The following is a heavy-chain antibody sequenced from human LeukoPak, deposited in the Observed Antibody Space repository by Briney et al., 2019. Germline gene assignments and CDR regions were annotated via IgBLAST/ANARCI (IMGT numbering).Heavy chain of an antibody. CDR2: IYSGGST. D-gene: IGHD3-3*01. CDR3: ARLGGSGYYSSFDY. CDR1: GFTFSSNY. J-gene: IGHJ4*02. V-gene: IGHV3-53*01. Sequence: GGSLRLSCAASGFTFSSNYMSWVRQAPGKGLEWVSVIYSGGSTYYVDSVKGRFTISRDNSKNTLYLQMNSLRAEDTAVYYCARLGGSGYYSSFDYWGQGTLVTVSS.